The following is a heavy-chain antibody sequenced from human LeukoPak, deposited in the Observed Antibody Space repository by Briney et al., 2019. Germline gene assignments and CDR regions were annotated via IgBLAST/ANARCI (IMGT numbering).Heavy chain of an antibody. V-gene: IGHV1-8*01. CDR2: MNPNSGNT. Sequence: GASGTLSCTASVYTFTSYDFNWGRQAARQGREWGGWMNPNSGNTGYAQKFQVRVTVTRNTSISTAYMKLTSLRSEDTAVYYCARGTRTTVTPYYYYYYGMDVWGQGTTVTVSS. J-gene: IGHJ6*01. CDR1: VYTFTSYD. CDR3: ARGTRTTVTPYYYYYYGMDV. D-gene: IGHD4-11*01.